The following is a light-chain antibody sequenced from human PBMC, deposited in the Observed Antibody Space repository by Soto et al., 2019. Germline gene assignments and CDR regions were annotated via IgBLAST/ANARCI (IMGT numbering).Light chain of an antibody. CDR3: QQYESTPPT. CDR1: QRGLYSSNNKNY. CDR2: WAS. V-gene: IGKV4-1*01. Sequence: DIVMTQSPDSLALSPGERATINCKSSQRGLYSSNNKNYLAWYQQRPGQPPKLLIYWASTRESGVPDRFSGSGSGTDFTLTITSLQAEDVAVYYCQQYESTPPTFGQGTKLEIK. J-gene: IGKJ2*01.